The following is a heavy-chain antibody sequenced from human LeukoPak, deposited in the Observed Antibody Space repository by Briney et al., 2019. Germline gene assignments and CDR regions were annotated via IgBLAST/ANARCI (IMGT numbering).Heavy chain of an antibody. CDR3: ARDDFMEPHYYYGMDV. J-gene: IGHJ6*04. D-gene: IGHD3/OR15-3a*01. V-gene: IGHV3-30*04. Sequence: PGRSLRLSCAASGFAFSSYAMHWVRQAPGKGLEWVAVISYDGSNKYYADSVKGRFTISRDNSKNTLYLQMNSLRAEDTAVYYCARDDFMEPHYYYGMDVWGKGTTVTVSS. CDR2: ISYDGSNK. CDR1: GFAFSSYA.